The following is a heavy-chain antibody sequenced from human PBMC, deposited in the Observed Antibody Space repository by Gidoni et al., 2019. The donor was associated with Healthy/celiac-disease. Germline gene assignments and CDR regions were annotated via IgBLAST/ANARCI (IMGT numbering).Heavy chain of an antibody. CDR2: IYWNTDK. CDR3: AHRSAPDIVVVPTLGWFDP. V-gene: IGHV2-5*01. Sequence: QITLKESGPTLVTPTQTLTLTCTFSGLSQSTSGVGGGWIRQPPGKALECLALIYWNTDKRYSPSLKGRLTITKDTSKNHVVLTLSNMDPSDTATYYCAHRSAPDIVVVPTLGWFDPWGQGTLVTVSS. J-gene: IGHJ5*02. D-gene: IGHD2-2*01. CDR1: GLSQSTSGVG.